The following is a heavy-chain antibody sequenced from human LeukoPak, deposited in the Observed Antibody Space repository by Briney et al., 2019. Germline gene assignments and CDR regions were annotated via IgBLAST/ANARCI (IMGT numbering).Heavy chain of an antibody. V-gene: IGHV3-48*01. CDR1: GFIFSGSA. CDR3: ARDGVDYHYYYMDV. J-gene: IGHJ6*03. CDR2: ISSSSSII. D-gene: IGHD2-15*01. Sequence: GGSLRLSCAASGFIFSGSAMHWVRQAPGKGLEWVAYISSSSSIIYYADSVMGRFTISRDNAKNSVYLQMNSLGGEDTALYYCARDGVDYHYYYMDVWGKGTTVTVSS.